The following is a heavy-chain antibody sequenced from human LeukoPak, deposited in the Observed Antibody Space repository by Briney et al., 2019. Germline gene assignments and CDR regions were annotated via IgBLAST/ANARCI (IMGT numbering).Heavy chain of an antibody. Sequence: PGGSLRLSCAASGFTFRTYGMTWVRQAPGKGLEWVSGISWNSGTIGYADSVKGRFTISRDNAKNSLFLQMHSLRGEDTAFYYCAKATAYGDYAVDYWGQGTLVTVSS. CDR3: AKATAYGDYAVDY. J-gene: IGHJ4*02. CDR2: ISWNSGTI. D-gene: IGHD4-17*01. CDR1: GFTFRTYG. V-gene: IGHV3-9*01.